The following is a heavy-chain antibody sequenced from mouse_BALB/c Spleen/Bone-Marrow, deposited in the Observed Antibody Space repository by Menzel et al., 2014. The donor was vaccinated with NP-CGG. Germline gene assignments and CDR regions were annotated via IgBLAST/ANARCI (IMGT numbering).Heavy chain of an antibody. CDR2: INPDSSTI. CDR1: GFAFSSFW. Sequence: DVMLVESGSGLVKPGGSLKLSCAASGFAFSSFWMNWVRQAPGKGLEWIGEINPDSSTINYTPSLKDKFIISRDNSKNTLYLQMSTVRAEAAAFYDWVNLHYNGYMAYWGQGTSLTVSS. V-gene: IGHV4-1*02. D-gene: IGHD1-2*01. CDR3: VNLHYNGYMAY. J-gene: IGHJ4*01.